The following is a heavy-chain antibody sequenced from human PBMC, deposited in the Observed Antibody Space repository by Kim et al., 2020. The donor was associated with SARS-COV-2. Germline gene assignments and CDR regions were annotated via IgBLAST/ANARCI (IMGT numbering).Heavy chain of an antibody. D-gene: IGHD1-26*01. CDR3: AKPLPREGALR. Sequence: MGEADSGNGRFTISRDTAKNALYLQMNSLRAEDTALYYCAKPLPREGALRWGQGTLVTVSS. CDR2: M. V-gene: IGHV3-9*01. J-gene: IGHJ4*02.